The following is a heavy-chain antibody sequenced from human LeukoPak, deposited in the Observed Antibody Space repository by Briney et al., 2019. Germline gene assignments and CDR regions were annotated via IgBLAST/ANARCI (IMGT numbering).Heavy chain of an antibody. CDR1: GFTFSGYE. CDR2: ISTSGNTI. J-gene: IGHJ4*02. Sequence: PGGSLRLSCAASGFTFSGYEMNWVRQAPGKGLEWVSCISTSGNTIYYADSLKGRFTISRDNAKNSLYLQMNSLRAEDTAVYYCARAPGTRQDYWGQGTLVTVSS. V-gene: IGHV3-48*03. CDR3: ARAPGTRQDY.